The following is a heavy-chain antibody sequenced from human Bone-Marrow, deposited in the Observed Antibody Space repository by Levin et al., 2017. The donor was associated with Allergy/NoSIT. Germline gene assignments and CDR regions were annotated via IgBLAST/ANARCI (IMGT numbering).Heavy chain of an antibody. CDR2: IYYSGST. Sequence: ESLKISCPVSGGSISSYYWSWIRQPPGKGLEWIGYIYYSGSTNYNPSLKSRVTISVDTSKNQFSLKLSSVTAADTAVYYCARGPGIAAAGREFDYWGQGTLVTVSS. J-gene: IGHJ4*02. V-gene: IGHV4-59*01. CDR3: ARGPGIAAAGREFDY. CDR1: GGSISSYY. D-gene: IGHD6-13*01.